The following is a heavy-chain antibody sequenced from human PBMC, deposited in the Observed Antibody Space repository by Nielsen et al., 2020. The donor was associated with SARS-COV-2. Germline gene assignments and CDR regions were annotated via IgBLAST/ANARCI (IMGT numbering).Heavy chain of an antibody. V-gene: IGHV2-70*01. J-gene: IGHJ4*02. CDR3: ARTKFTDYGDYFDY. Sequence: WIRQPPGKALEWLALIDWDDDKYYSTSLKTRLTISKDTSKNQVVLTMTNMVPVDTATYYCARTKFTDYGDYFDYWGQGTLVT. CDR2: IDWDDDK. D-gene: IGHD4-17*01.